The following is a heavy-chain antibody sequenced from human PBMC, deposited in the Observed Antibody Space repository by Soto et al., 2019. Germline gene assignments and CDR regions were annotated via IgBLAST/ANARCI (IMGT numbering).Heavy chain of an antibody. V-gene: IGHV3-13*04. Sequence: GSLRLSCAASGFTFSSYDMHWVRQATGKGLEWVSAIGTAGDTYYPGSVKGRFTISRENAKNSLYLQMNSLRAGDTAVYYCARGYCSSTSCSIYYYGMDVWGQGTTVTVSS. CDR1: GFTFSSYD. D-gene: IGHD2-2*01. J-gene: IGHJ6*02. CDR2: IGTAGDT. CDR3: ARGYCSSTSCSIYYYGMDV.